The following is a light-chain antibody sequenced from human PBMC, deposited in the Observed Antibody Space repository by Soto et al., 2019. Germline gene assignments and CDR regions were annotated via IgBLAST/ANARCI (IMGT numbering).Light chain of an antibody. CDR1: QSVSSSY. Sequence: EIVLTQSPGTLSLSPGERATLSCRASQSVSSSYLAWYQQKPGQAPRLLIYGASSRATGIPDRFSGSGSGTDFTLTISRLECEDFAVNCCHQYDRSPLTFGGGTKVEIK. J-gene: IGKJ4*01. V-gene: IGKV3-20*01. CDR3: HQYDRSPLT. CDR2: GAS.